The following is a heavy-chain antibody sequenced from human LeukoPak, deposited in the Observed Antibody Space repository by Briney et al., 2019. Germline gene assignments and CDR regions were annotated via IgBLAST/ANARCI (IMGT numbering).Heavy chain of an antibody. CDR2: ISPNSGGT. CDR1: GYTLTGYY. J-gene: IGHJ4*02. CDR3: ARLSPSSSSDY. V-gene: IGHV1-2*02. D-gene: IGHD6-6*01. Sequence: ASVKVSCKASGYTLTGYYMHWVRQAPGQGLEWMGWISPNSGGTNYAQKFQGRVTMTRDTSISTAYMELSRLRSDDTAVYYCARLSPSSSSDYWGQGTLVTVSS.